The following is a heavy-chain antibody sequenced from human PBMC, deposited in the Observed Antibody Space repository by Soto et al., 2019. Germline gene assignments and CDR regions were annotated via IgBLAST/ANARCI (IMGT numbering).Heavy chain of an antibody. CDR2: TGGLETDT. CDR3: AKDRMSYNSVWAPFDI. CDR1: GFTFSTYA. D-gene: IGHD1-26*01. Sequence: EVQLLESGGGLVQPGESLRLSCAASGFTFSTYAMSWVRQAPGKGLEWVAGTGGLETDTYYADSVRGRFTISRDNSRSSLVLQLTNLRADDTAIYYCAKDRMSYNSVWAPFDIWGQGTVVIVSS. J-gene: IGHJ3*02. V-gene: IGHV3-23*01.